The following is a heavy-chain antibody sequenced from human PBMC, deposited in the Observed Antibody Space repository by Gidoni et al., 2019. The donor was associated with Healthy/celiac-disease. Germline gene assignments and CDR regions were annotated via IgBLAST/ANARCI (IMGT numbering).Heavy chain of an antibody. CDR1: GFTFSSYE. V-gene: IGHV3-48*03. D-gene: IGHD2-15*01. CDR2: ISSSGSTI. CDR3: ARDGERYCSGGSCLDAFDI. Sequence: EVQLVESGGGLVQPGGSLRLSCAASGFTFSSYEMNWVRQAPGKGLAWVSYISSSGSTIDYADSGKGRFTISRDNAKNSLYLQMNSLRAEDTAVYYCARDGERYCSGGSCLDAFDIWGQGTMVTVSS. J-gene: IGHJ3*02.